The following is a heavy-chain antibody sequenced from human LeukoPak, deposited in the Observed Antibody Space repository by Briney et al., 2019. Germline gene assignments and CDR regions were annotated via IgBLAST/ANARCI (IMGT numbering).Heavy chain of an antibody. CDR3: AREPVAVAGIPTRFDP. CDR2: IYTSGST. CDR1: GGSISSYY. Sequence: SETLSLTCTVSGGSISSYYWSWIRQPAGKGLEWIGRIYTSGSTNYNPSLKSRVTMSVDTSKNQFSLKLSSVTAADTAVYYCAREPVAVAGIPTRFDPWGQGTLVTVSS. J-gene: IGHJ5*02. D-gene: IGHD6-19*01. V-gene: IGHV4-4*07.